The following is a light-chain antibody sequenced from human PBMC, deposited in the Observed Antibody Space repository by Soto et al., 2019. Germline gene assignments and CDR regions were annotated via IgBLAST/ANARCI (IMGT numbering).Light chain of an antibody. Sequence: EIVLTQSPGTLSLSPGERATLSCRASQSVSSSYLAWYQQKPGQAPRLLIYGASSRATGIPDRFSGSGSGTGFTLTISRLEPEDFAVYYCQPYGSSLSTFGPGTKVYIK. CDR2: GAS. CDR3: QPYGSSLST. V-gene: IGKV3-20*01. CDR1: QSVSSSY. J-gene: IGKJ3*01.